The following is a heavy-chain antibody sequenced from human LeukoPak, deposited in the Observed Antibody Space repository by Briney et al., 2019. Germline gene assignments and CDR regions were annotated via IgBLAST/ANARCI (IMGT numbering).Heavy chain of an antibody. D-gene: IGHD6-6*01. CDR3: ARVGSYSSSSASDY. J-gene: IGHJ4*02. CDR1: GGSISSYY. CDR2: IYYSGST. V-gene: IGHV4-59*01. Sequence: PSEALSLTCTVSGGSISSYYWSWIRQPPGKGLEWIGYIYYSGSTNYNPSLTSRVTISVDTSKNQFSLKLSSVTAADTAVYYCARVGSYSSSSASDYWGQGTLVTVSS.